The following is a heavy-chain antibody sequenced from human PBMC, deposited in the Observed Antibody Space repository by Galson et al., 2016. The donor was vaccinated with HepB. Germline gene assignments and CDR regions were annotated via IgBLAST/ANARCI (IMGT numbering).Heavy chain of an antibody. V-gene: IGHV1-69*10. D-gene: IGHD7-27*01. J-gene: IGHJ4*02. CDR3: ATDRDWGFEF. CDR1: GGTFTTHS. Sequence: SVKVSCKASGGTFTTHSITWVRQAPGQGLEWMGGIIPTLGLAHHAQRLQGRVTITADQSTTTAYVELSSLESADTAVYYYATDRDWGFEFWGQGTLVIVSS. CDR2: IIPTLGLA.